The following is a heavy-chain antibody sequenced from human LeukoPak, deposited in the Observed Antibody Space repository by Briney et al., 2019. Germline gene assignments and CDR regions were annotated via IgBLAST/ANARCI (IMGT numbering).Heavy chain of an antibody. CDR3: TRDKVVGPSNFDY. V-gene: IGHV3-7*01. D-gene: IGHD1-26*01. CDR2: IKQDGSEK. CDR1: GFTFSTYR. Sequence: GGSLRLSCAASGFTFSTYRMSWVRQAPGKGLEWVANIKQDGSEKHYVDSVKGRFTISRDNAKNSLYLQMSSLRAEDTAVYYCTRDKVVGPSNFDYWGQGTLVTVSS. J-gene: IGHJ4*02.